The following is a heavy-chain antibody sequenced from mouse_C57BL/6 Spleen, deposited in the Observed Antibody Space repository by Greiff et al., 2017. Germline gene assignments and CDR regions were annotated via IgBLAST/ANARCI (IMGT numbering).Heavy chain of an antibody. Sequence: VQLQQSGAELVRPGASVKLSCTASGFNIKDDYMHWVKQRPEQGLEWIGWLDPENGDTAYASKFQGKANITADTASNTAYLQLSSLTSEDTAVYYCTTLHYRNDGYWGQGTTLTVSA. CDR1: GFNIKDDY. CDR3: TTLHYRNDGY. CDR2: LDPENGDT. J-gene: IGHJ2*01. V-gene: IGHV14-4*01. D-gene: IGHD2-14*01.